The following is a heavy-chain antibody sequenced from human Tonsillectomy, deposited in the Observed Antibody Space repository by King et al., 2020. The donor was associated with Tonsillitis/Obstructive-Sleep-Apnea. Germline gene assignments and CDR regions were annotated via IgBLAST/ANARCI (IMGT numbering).Heavy chain of an antibody. D-gene: IGHD1-26*01. Sequence: VQLVESGGGLIQPGGFLRLSCAASGFTVSSNYMSWVRQAPGKGLEWVSVIYSGGSTYYADSVKGRFTISRDNSKNTLYLQMNSLRAEDTAVYYCARVLVGANGEKLDAVDIWGQGTMVTVSS. CDR2: IYSGGST. J-gene: IGHJ3*02. CDR3: ARVLVGANGEKLDAVDI. V-gene: IGHV3-53*01. CDR1: GFTVSSNY.